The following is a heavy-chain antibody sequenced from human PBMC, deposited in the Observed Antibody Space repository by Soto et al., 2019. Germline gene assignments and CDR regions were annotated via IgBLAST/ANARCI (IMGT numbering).Heavy chain of an antibody. V-gene: IGHV4-30-4*01. CDR1: GGSISSGDYY. CDR2: IYYSGST. D-gene: IGHD2-2*01. Sequence: SETLSLTCTVSGGSISSGDYYWSWIRQPPGKGLEWIGYIYYSGSTYYNPSLKSRVIISVDTSKNQFSLKLSSVTAADTAVYYCARAHCSSTSCRLGWFDPWGQGTLVTVSS. CDR3: ARAHCSSTSCRLGWFDP. J-gene: IGHJ5*02.